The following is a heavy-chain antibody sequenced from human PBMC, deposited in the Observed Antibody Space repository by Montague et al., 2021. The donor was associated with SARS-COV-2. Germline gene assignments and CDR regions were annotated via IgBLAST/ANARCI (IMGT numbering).Heavy chain of an antibody. Sequence: SETLSLTCAVYGGSFSGYYWSWIRRPPGKGLERIGESNHSGGTNYNPYLKGRVTISVDTSKNQFSLKLTSVTAADTAVYYCARGLSGSYSGGWVPVALFDFYHYMDVWAKGTTVTVSS. CDR2: SNHSGGT. D-gene: IGHD6-25*01. J-gene: IGHJ6*03. CDR1: GGSFSGYY. V-gene: IGHV4-34*01. CDR3: ARGLSGSYSGGWVPVALFDFYHYMDV.